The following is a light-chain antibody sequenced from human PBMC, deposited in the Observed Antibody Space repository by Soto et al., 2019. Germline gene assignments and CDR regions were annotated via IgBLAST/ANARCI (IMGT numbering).Light chain of an antibody. Sequence: EIVLTQSPGTLSLSPGERATLSCRASQRCINDFLAWYQQKPGQAPRLLIYGASTRATDVPDRFSGSGSGADFTLSISRLEPEDFAVYYCQQYGSSPPRTFGQGTKVDIK. CDR1: QRCINDF. CDR2: GAS. J-gene: IGKJ1*01. V-gene: IGKV3-20*01. CDR3: QQYGSSPPRT.